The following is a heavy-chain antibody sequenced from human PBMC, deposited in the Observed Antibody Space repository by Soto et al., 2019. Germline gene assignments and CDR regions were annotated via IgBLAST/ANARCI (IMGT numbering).Heavy chain of an antibody. CDR1: GFTFNNCA. CDR2: ITSSGHAT. Sequence: GGCLRRFCGAYGFTFNNCAMTWVRQSQERGREWVSVITSSGHATYYADSVKGRFTFSRDNSKNTMYLQMISLRAEDTAVYYCAKGHSPSGSYDYWGQGTLFTVSS. D-gene: IGHD3-22*01. CDR3: AKGHSPSGSYDY. V-gene: IGHV3-23*01. J-gene: IGHJ4*02.